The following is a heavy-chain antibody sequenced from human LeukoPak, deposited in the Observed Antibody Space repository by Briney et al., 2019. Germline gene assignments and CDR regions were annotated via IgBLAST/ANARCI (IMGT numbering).Heavy chain of an antibody. J-gene: IGHJ5*02. CDR3: ARIIGTWFDP. Sequence: GASVKVSCKASGYTFTGYYMHWVRQAPGQGLEWMGWINPNSGGTNYAQKFQGRVTITRDTSASTAYMELSSLRSEDTAVYYCARIIGTWFDPWGQGTLVTVSS. CDR2: INPNSGGT. V-gene: IGHV1-2*02. CDR1: GYTFTGYY.